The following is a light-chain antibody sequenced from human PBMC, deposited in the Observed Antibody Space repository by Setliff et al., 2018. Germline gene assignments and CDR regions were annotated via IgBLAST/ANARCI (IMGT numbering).Light chain of an antibody. CDR3: SSYTTSSTCV. Sequence: QSVLTQPPSVSGAPGQRVTISCAGSSSNIGAGYDVHWYQQLPGTAPKLLIYGNNIRPSGVPDRFSGSQSGTSASLTISGLLAEDEADYYCSSYTTSSTCVFGTGTKSPS. V-gene: IGLV1-40*01. CDR2: GNN. J-gene: IGLJ1*01. CDR1: SSNIGAGYD.